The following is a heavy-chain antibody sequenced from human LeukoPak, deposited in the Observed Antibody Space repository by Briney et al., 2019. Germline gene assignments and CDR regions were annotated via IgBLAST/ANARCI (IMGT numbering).Heavy chain of an antibody. Sequence: GGSLRLSCAASGFTFSSYGLSWVRQTPGKGLEWVSAIRGGGDSKHYADSVRGRFTISRDNSRNTMYLQMTGLRAEDTAVYYCARGWSSSYSFDYWGQGTLVTVSS. D-gene: IGHD6-13*01. CDR2: IRGGGDSK. CDR1: GFTFSSYG. CDR3: ARGWSSSYSFDY. V-gene: IGHV3-23*01. J-gene: IGHJ4*02.